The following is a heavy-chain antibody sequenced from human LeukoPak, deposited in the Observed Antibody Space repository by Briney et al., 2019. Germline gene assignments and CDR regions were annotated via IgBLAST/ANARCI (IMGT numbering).Heavy chain of an antibody. J-gene: IGHJ6*04. CDR3: ARHHFSTPPSATVTVGVDV. Sequence: GGSLRLSCAASGFTFNNYWMNWVRQAPGKGLEWVAIIKQDGSEQYYVDSVKGRFTISRDNAKNSLYLQMSSLRAEDTAVYYCARHHFSTPPSATVTVGVDVWGKGITVTVSS. V-gene: IGHV3-7*03. CDR1: GFTFNNYW. CDR2: IKQDGSEQ. D-gene: IGHD4-17*01.